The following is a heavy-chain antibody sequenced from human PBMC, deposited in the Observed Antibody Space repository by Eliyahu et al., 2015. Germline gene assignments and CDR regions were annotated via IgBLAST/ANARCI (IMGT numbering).Heavy chain of an antibody. CDR1: GXSFTSXW. J-gene: IGHJ4*02. D-gene: IGHD6-6*01. V-gene: IGHV5-51*01. CDR3: ARHGIAARPDY. CDR2: XXPGDSDT. Sequence: EVQLVQSGAEVKKPGESLKXSXXGSGXSFTSXWIGWVRQMPGXGLEWMGIXXPGDSDTRYSPSFQGQVTISADKSISTAYLQWSSLKASDTAMYYCARHGIAARPDYWGQGTLVTVSS.